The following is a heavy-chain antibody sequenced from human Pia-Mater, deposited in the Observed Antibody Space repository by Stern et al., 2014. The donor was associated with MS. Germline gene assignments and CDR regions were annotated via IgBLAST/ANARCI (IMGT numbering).Heavy chain of an antibody. CDR3: ARGVTAVTNYVPNWCFDL. CDR1: GGSITNRDY. J-gene: IGHJ2*01. D-gene: IGHD4-11*01. V-gene: IGHV4-39*02. Sequence: QVQLQESGPGLVKPSETLALTCTDSGGSITNRDYWGWIRQSPGKGLEWIGSVYYSGITYYRPSLKSRATIYIDMSRNQFFLNLTSVTATDTAVYFCARGVTAVTNYVPNWCFDLWGRGTLVTVSS. CDR2: VYYSGIT.